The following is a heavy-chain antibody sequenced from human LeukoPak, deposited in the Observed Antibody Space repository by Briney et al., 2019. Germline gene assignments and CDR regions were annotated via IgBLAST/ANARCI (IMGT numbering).Heavy chain of an antibody. D-gene: IGHD1-26*01. Sequence: GGSLRLSCAASGFALSSHWMTWVRQVPGRGPEWVANVNRDGSETYYLDSVKGRFTISKDNAKNSLYLQMNSLRAEDTAVYYCARGPGGSYDHFDYWGQGTLVTVSS. V-gene: IGHV3-7*01. CDR2: VNRDGSET. CDR3: ARGPGGSYDHFDY. CDR1: GFALSSHW. J-gene: IGHJ4*02.